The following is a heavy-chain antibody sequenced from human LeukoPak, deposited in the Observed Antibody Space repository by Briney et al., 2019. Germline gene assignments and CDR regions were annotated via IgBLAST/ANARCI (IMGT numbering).Heavy chain of an antibody. Sequence: PSETLSLTCTASGDSISSSDWCTWVRQPPGKGLEWIGEIHHSGSPNYNPSLKSRVTISIDKSKNQFSLKLTSVTAADTAVYYCARRIGGKPYWGQGVLVTVSS. CDR3: ARRIGGKPY. J-gene: IGHJ4*02. D-gene: IGHD3-10*01. CDR2: IHHSGSP. CDR1: GDSISSSDW. V-gene: IGHV4-4*02.